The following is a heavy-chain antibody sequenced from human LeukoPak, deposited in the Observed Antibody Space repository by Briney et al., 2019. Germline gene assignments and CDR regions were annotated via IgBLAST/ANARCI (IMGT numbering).Heavy chain of an antibody. J-gene: IGHJ4*02. CDR3: ARAYYGVPSFDY. CDR2: IYSGGST. V-gene: IGHV3-66*01. D-gene: IGHD4-17*01. CDR1: GFTVSSNY. Sequence: GGSLRLSCAASGFTVSSNYMSWVRQAPGKELEWVSVIYSGGSTYYADSVKGRFTISRDNSKNTLYLQMNSLRAEDTAVYYCARAYYGVPSFDYWGQGTLVTVSS.